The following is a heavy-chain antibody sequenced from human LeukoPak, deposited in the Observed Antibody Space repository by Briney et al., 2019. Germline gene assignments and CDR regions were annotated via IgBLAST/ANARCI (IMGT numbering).Heavy chain of an antibody. Sequence: GGSLRLSCAASGFTFSDHYMDWVLQAPGKGLEWVGRSRHKAKSYTTEYAASVKGRFTVSRDDSKNSVYLQMNSLKSEDTAVYYCARVLVAAGSYYFDYWGRGTLVTVSS. CDR2: SRHKAKSYTT. CDR1: GFTFSDHY. CDR3: ARVLVAAGSYYFDY. J-gene: IGHJ4*02. V-gene: IGHV3-72*01. D-gene: IGHD6-13*01.